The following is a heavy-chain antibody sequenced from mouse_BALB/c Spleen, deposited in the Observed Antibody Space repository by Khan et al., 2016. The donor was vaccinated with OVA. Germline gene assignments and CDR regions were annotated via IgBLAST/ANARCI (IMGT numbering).Heavy chain of an antibody. CDR3: ARGNYYGYAMDY. CDR2: ISYSGST. V-gene: IGHV3-2*02. CDR1: GYSITSNYA. J-gene: IGHJ4*01. D-gene: IGHD1-1*01. Sequence: EVQLQESGPGLVKPSQSLSLTCTVTGYSITSNYAWNWIRQFPGNKLEWMGYISYSGSTSYNPSLKSRISITREKSKNQFFLQLSSVTTEDTATYYCARGNYYGYAMDYWGQGTSVTVSS.